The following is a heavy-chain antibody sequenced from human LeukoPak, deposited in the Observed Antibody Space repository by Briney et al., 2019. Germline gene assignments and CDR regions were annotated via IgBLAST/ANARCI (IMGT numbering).Heavy chain of an antibody. D-gene: IGHD2-21*02. CDR1: GGSISSYY. Sequence: SETLSLTCTVSGGSISSYYWSWIRQPPGKGLEWIGYVYYSGSTNYNPSLKSRVTISVDTSKNQFSLKLSSVTAADTAVYYCARGGGAFCGDDCHRNFDSWGQGTLVTVSS. CDR2: VYYSGST. V-gene: IGHV4-59*01. CDR3: ARGGGAFCGDDCHRNFDS. J-gene: IGHJ4*02.